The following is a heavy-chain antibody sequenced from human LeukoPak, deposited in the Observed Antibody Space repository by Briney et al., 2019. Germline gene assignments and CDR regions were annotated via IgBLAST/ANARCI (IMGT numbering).Heavy chain of an antibody. J-gene: IGHJ6*03. CDR3: ARDEASDYYMDV. V-gene: IGHV1-2*02. Sequence: GASVKVSCKASGYTFTGYYMHWVRQAPGQGLEWMGWINPNSGAGTGTKYAPKFQGRVTMTRDTSISTAYMELSKLTSDDTAVYFCARDEASDYYMDVWGKGTPVIVSS. D-gene: IGHD3-10*01. CDR1: GYTFTGYY. CDR2: INPNSGAGTGT.